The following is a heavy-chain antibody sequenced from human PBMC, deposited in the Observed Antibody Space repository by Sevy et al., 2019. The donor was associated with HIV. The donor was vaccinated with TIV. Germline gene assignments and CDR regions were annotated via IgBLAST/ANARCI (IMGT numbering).Heavy chain of an antibody. J-gene: IGHJ6*02. Sequence: GGSLRLSCAASGFTFSDSAMHWVRQASGKGLEWVGRIRSKVSSYATTYVASVKGRFTISRDDLKNTAYLQMNSLKTEDTAVYYCTRQGDRSRYDIFSNGMDVWGQGTTVTVSS. CDR2: IRSKVSSYAT. CDR1: GFTFSDSA. CDR3: TRQGDRSRYDIFSNGMDV. D-gene: IGHD3-9*01. V-gene: IGHV3-73*01.